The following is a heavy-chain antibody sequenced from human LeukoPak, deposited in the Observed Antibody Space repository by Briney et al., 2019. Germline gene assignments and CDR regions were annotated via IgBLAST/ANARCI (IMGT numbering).Heavy chain of an antibody. D-gene: IGHD6-13*01. J-gene: IGHJ4*02. CDR2: INHSGST. CDR1: GGSFSGYY. Sequence: SETLSLTCAVYGGSFSGYYWSWIRQPPGKGLEWIGEINHSGSTNYNPSLKSRITISIDTSKNQFSLKLSSVTAADTALYYCARGPGTWYYYWGQGTLVTVSS. CDR3: ARGPGTWYYY. V-gene: IGHV4-34*01.